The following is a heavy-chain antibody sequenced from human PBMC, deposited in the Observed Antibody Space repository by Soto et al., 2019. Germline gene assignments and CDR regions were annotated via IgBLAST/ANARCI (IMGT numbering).Heavy chain of an antibody. CDR3: ARGNALDV. J-gene: IGHJ3*01. D-gene: IGHD3-10*01. V-gene: IGHV6-1*01. CDR2: TYDRSKWFH. Sequence: SQTLSLTCAISGDSVSSDITSWNWIRQSPSRGLEWLGRTYDRSKWFHDYAASVKSRITINPDTSKNQFSLELNSMTPEDTAVYYCARGNALDVWGQGTVVTVS. CDR1: GDSVSSDITS.